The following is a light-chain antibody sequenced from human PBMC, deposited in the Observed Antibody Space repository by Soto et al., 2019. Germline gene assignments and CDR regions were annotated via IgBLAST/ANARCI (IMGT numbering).Light chain of an antibody. Sequence: QSALTQPASVSGSPGQSITISCTGTSSNVGGYHYVSWYQQHPGKAPKLMIYEVSNRPSGVSNRFSGSKSGNTASLSISGLQPEGETDYYCSSYTSSNTLVFGTGTKLTVL. CDR2: EVS. CDR1: SSNVGGYHY. J-gene: IGLJ1*01. V-gene: IGLV2-14*01. CDR3: SSYTSSNTLV.